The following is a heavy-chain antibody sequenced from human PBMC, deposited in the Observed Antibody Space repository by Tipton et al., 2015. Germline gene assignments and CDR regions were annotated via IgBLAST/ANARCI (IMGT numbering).Heavy chain of an antibody. CDR1: GFTFTSYE. Sequence: GSLRLSCAASGFTFTSYEMNWVRQAPGKGLEWVSGIPGGGDSTYYADSVRGRFTISRDNSKNTLYLQMNSLRAEDTAIYYCAKDLGYSSGWFDFEYWGQGTLVTVSS. V-gene: IGHV3-23*01. CDR3: AKDLGYSSGWFDFEY. CDR2: IPGGGDST. J-gene: IGHJ4*02. D-gene: IGHD6-19*01.